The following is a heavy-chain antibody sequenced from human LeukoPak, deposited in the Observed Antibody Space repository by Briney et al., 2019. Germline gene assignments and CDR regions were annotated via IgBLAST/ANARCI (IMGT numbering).Heavy chain of an antibody. J-gene: IGHJ3*02. V-gene: IGHV4-4*07. CDR1: GDSISSYY. Sequence: SETLSLTCTVSGDSISSYYWSWLRLPAGKGLEWIGRIYTSGITNYNPSLQSRVTISLDTSRNQFSLTLTSLTAADTAIYYCARGQRSHAFDTWGPGTMLTVSS. CDR2: IYTSGIT. CDR3: ARGQRSHAFDT.